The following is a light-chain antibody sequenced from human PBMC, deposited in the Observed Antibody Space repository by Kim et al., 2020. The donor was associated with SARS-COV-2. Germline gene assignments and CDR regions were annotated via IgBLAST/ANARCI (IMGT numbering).Light chain of an antibody. CDR2: AAS. V-gene: IGKV1-27*01. CDR1: QGISNY. J-gene: IGKJ4*01. CDR3: QKYNSAPLA. Sequence: GSVGDRVTIACRASQGISNYLAWYQQKPGKVPKLLIYAASTLQSGVPSRFSGSGSGTDFTLTISSLQPEDVGTYYCQKYNSAPLAFGGGTKVDIK.